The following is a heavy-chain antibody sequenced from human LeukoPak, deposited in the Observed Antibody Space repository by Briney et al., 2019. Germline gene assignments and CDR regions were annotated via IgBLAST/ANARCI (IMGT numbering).Heavy chain of an antibody. J-gene: IGHJ4*02. D-gene: IGHD5-18*01. CDR3: AGLSYGLQGPFDY. V-gene: IGHV4-4*07. Sequence: PSETLSLTCTVSGGSISSCYWSWIRQPAGKGLEWIGRIYTSGRTNYNPSLKSRVTMSVDTSKNQFSLKLSSVTAAHTAVYYCAGLSYGLQGPFDYWGQGTLVTVSS. CDR2: IYTSGRT. CDR1: GGSISSCY.